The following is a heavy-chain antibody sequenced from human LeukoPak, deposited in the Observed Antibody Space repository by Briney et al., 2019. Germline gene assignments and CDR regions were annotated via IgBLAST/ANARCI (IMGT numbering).Heavy chain of an antibody. CDR3: TRGRSYYDY. J-gene: IGHJ4*02. CDR1: GFTFSNYA. Sequence: GGSLRLSCAASGFTFSNYAMAWVRQAPGQGLEWVGFIRSKAYGGTTEYAASVKGRFTISRDDSKSIAYLQMNSLKTEDTAVYYCTRGRSYYDYWGQGTLVTVS. V-gene: IGHV3-49*04. CDR2: IRSKAYGGTT.